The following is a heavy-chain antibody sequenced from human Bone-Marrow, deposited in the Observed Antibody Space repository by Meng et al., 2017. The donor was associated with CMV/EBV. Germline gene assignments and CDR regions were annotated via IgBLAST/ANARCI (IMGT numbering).Heavy chain of an antibody. CDR2: IYWDDDK. J-gene: IGHJ4*02. CDR1: WFSLSTSGVG. D-gene: IGHD3-3*01. Sequence: QISLKGLCPTQVKPTQTLTLACTFSWFSLSTSGVGVGWIRQPPGKALEWLALIYWDDDKRYSPSLKSRLTITKDTSKNQVVLTMTNMDPVDTATYYCAHTTIFGVVIDYWGQGTLVTVSS. V-gene: IGHV2-5*02. CDR3: AHTTIFGVVIDY.